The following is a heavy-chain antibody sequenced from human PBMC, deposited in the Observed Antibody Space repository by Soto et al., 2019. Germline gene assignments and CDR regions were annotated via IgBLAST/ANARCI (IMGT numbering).Heavy chain of an antibody. Sequence: QITLKESGPTLVKPTQTLTLTCTFSGFSLSTSGVGVGWIRQPPGKALEWLALIYWDDDKRYSPSLKSRLTITKDTSKNQVVLTMTNMDPVDTATYYCAHRLGYCSSTGCYWSYFDYWGQGTLVTVSS. CDR2: IYWDDDK. CDR1: GFSLSTSGVG. D-gene: IGHD2-2*01. V-gene: IGHV2-5*02. J-gene: IGHJ4*02. CDR3: AHRLGYCSSTGCYWSYFDY.